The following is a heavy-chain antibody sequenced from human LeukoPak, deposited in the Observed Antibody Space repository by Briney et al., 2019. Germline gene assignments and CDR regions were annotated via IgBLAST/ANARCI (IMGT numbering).Heavy chain of an antibody. J-gene: IGHJ4*02. Sequence: SETLSLTCTVSGGSISIYYWSWIRQPPGKGLEWIGYIYYSGSTNYNPSLKSRVTISVDTSKNQFSLKLSSVTAADTAVYYCARGADMMIVPNDWGQGTLVTVSS. V-gene: IGHV4-59*01. CDR2: IYYSGST. CDR1: GGSISIYY. D-gene: IGHD3-22*01. CDR3: ARGADMMIVPND.